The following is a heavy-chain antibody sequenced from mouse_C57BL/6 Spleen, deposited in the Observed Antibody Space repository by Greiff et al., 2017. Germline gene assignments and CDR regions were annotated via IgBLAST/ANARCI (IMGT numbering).Heavy chain of an antibody. CDR3: TRRDYYGSDDY. D-gene: IGHD1-1*01. V-gene: IGHV1-15*01. CDR1: GYTFTDYE. Sequence: QVHVKQSGAELVRPGASVTLSCTASGYTFTDYEMHWVKQTPVHGLEWIGAIDPETGGTAYNQKFQGKAILTADKSSSTAYMELRSLTSEDSAVYYCTRRDYYGSDDYWGQGTTLTVSS. CDR2: IDPETGGT. J-gene: IGHJ2*01.